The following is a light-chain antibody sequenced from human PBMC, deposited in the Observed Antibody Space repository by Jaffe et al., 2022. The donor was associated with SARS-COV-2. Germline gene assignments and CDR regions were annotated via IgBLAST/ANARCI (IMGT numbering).Light chain of an antibody. CDR3: QQYYNWPPLT. J-gene: IGKJ4*01. CDR2: GAS. CDR1: QSVSSK. V-gene: IGKV3-15*01. Sequence: EIVMTQSPATLSVSPGERATLSCRASQSVSSKLAWYQQKPGQAPRLLIYGASTRATGIPARFSGSGSGTEFTLTISSLQSEDFAVYYCQQYYNWPPLTFGGGTEVEIK.